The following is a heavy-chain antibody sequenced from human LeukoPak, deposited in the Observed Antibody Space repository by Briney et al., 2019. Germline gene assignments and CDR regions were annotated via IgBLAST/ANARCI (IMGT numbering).Heavy chain of an antibody. V-gene: IGHV4-61*02. CDR2: IYTSGST. Sequence: SETLSLTCTVSGGSISSGSYYWSWIRQPAGKGLEWIGRIYTSGSTNYNPSLKSRVTISVDTSKNQFSLKLSSVTAADTAVYYCARDSPDSYYYDSSGAFDIWGQGTMVTVSS. D-gene: IGHD3-22*01. J-gene: IGHJ3*02. CDR3: ARDSPDSYYYDSSGAFDI. CDR1: GGSISSGSYY.